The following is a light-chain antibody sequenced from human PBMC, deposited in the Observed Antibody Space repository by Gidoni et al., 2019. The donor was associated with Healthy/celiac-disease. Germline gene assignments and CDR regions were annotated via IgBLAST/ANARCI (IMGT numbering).Light chain of an antibody. V-gene: IGKV1-39*01. CDR1: QSISSY. Sequence: DIQMTQSPSSLSASVGDRVTITCRASQSISSYLNWYQQKPGKATKLLIYAASSLQSGVPSRFSGSGSGTDFTLNISSLQPEDFATYYCQQSYSTLWTFGQGTKVEIK. CDR3: QQSYSTLWT. CDR2: AAS. J-gene: IGKJ1*01.